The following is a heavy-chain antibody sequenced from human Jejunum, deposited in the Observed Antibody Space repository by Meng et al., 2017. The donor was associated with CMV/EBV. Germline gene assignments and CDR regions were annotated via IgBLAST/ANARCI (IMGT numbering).Heavy chain of an antibody. CDR1: GDSISNYF. D-gene: IGHD3-22*01. J-gene: IGHJ4*02. V-gene: IGHV4-4*07. CDR2: ISPSGNI. CDR3: ARGESRGYYYFDY. Sequence: QVPLQESGPGLVRPSQTLSLTCTVSGDSISNYFWSWIRQPAGKKLEWIGRISPSGNINYIPSLKGRVTMSLDTSNNQIFLNLTSVTAADTALYYCARGESRGYYYFDYWGQGILVTVSS.